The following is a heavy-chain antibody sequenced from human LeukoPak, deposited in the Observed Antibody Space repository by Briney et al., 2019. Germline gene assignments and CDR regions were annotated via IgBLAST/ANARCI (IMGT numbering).Heavy chain of an antibody. Sequence: GGSLRLSCAASGFTFSSYGMSWVRQAPGKGLEWVSAISGSGGSTYYADSVKGRFTISRDNSKNTLYLQMNSLRAEDTAVYYCARDPGETTVTTDFDYWGQGTLVTVSS. V-gene: IGHV3-23*01. D-gene: IGHD4-17*01. CDR2: ISGSGGST. J-gene: IGHJ4*02. CDR3: ARDPGETTVTTDFDY. CDR1: GFTFSSYG.